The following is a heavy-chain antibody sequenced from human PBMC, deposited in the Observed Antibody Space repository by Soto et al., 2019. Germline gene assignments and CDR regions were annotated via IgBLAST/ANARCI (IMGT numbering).Heavy chain of an antibody. CDR1: GGSISSYY. V-gene: IGHV4-59*08. J-gene: IGHJ4*02. CDR3: ASPRKEATMLSPMAY. D-gene: IGHD5-12*01. Sequence: SATLSLTCTVSGGSISSYYCSWIRQPPGKGLEWIGCIYYSGSTNYNPSLKSRVTISVDTSKNQFSLKLSSVTAADTAVYYCASPRKEATMLSPMAYWGQGTLVTVSS. CDR2: IYYSGST.